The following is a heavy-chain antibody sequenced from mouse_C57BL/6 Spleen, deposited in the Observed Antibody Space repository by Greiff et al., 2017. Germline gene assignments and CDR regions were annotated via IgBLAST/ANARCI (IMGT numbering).Heavy chain of an antibody. CDR1: GFTFSDYG. V-gene: IGHV5-17*01. D-gene: IGHD1-1*01. J-gene: IGHJ1*03. CDR3: ARGYTTVVATGYFDV. CDR2: ISSGSSTI. Sequence: EVNLVESGGGLVKPGWSLKLSCAASGFTFSDYGMHWVRQAPEKGLEWVAYISSGSSTIYYADTVKGRFTISRDNAKNTLFLQMTSLRSEDTAMYYCARGYTTVVATGYFDVWGTGTTVTVSS.